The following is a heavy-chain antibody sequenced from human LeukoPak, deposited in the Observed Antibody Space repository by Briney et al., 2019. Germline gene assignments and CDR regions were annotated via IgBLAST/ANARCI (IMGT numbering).Heavy chain of an antibody. CDR2: IYYSGST. CDR1: GDSISSSSYY. Sequence: SETLSLTCTVSGDSISSSSYYWGWIRQPPGKGLEWIGSIYYSGSTYYNPSLRSRLTISVDTSKNQFSLKLSSVTAADTAVYYCARHTYSSGWYPHYYFDYWGQGTLVTVSS. D-gene: IGHD6-19*01. V-gene: IGHV4-39*01. J-gene: IGHJ4*02. CDR3: ARHTYSSGWYPHYYFDY.